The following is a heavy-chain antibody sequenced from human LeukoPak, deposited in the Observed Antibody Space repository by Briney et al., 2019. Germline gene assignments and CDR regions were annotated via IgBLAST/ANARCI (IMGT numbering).Heavy chain of an antibody. CDR1: GVSISSSNR. D-gene: IGHD3-10*01. V-gene: IGHV4-4*02. CDR3: AREGDPTGSYYNY. J-gene: IGHJ4*02. CDR2: IYHSGST. Sequence: PSETLSLTCDVSGVSISSSNRWSWVRQPPGKGLEWIGEIYHSGSTNYNPSLKSRVTISVDKSKNQFSLNLNSVTAADTAVYYCAREGDPTGSYYNYWGQGILVTVSS.